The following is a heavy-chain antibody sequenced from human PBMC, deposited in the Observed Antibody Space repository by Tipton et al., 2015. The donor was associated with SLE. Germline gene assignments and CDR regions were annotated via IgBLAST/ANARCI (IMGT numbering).Heavy chain of an antibody. J-gene: IGHJ4*02. V-gene: IGHV4-61*09. Sequence: TLSLTCTVSGGSISSGSYYWSWIRQPAGKGLEWIGHIYTSGSTNYNPSLQSRVTISVDTSKNQFSLKLSSVTAADTAVYYCARHVYSSGWYGGYFDYWGQGTLVTVSS. CDR1: GGSISSGSYY. CDR3: ARHVYSSGWYGGYFDY. CDR2: IYTSGST. D-gene: IGHD6-19*01.